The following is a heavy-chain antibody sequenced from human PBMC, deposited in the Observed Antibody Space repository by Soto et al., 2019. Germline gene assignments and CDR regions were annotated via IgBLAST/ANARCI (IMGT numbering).Heavy chain of an antibody. J-gene: IGHJ4*02. CDR2: IYYTGDT. CDR3: ARQATTSWSY. D-gene: IGHD2-2*01. CDR1: GDSINIDNYY. V-gene: IGHV4-39*01. Sequence: QLNMQASGPGLVRPSETLSLTCTVSGDSINIDNYYWGWIRQPPGKGLEWIGSIYYTGDTYYSPSLKGRVPISLDASMNQFSLRLTSVSVADTAMYYCARQATTSWSYWGQGTQVTVSS.